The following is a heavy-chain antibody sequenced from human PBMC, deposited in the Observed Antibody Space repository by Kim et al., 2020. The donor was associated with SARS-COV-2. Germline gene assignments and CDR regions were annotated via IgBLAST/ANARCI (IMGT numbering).Heavy chain of an antibody. J-gene: IGHJ4*02. Sequence: AETVKGRFTLSRDNSKNTLYLQRNSLRAEDTAVYYCARVASSGWYEAYFDYWGQGTLVTVSS. CDR3: ARVASSGWYEAYFDY. D-gene: IGHD6-19*01. V-gene: IGHV3-53*01.